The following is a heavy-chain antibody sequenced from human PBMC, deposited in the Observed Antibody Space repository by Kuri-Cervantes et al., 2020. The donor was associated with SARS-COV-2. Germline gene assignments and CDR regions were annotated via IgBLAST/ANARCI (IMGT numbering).Heavy chain of an antibody. D-gene: IGHD5-18*01. CDR3: SRGGYRYDKPGVYFDY. CDR1: GFSFSGYA. CDR2: IWSDGSNK. V-gene: IGHV3-33*08. J-gene: IGHJ4*02. Sequence: GESLKISCAASGFSFSGYAMHWVRQAPGKGLEWVAVIWSDGSNKYYADSVKGRFTISRDNSKNTLYLQMNNLRPEDTAIYFCSRGGYRYDKPGVYFDYWGQGTLVTVSS.